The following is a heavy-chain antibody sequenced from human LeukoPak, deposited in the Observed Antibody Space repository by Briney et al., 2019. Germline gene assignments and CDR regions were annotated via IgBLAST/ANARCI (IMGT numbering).Heavy chain of an antibody. CDR2: ISGSGGST. CDR3: AKGIVVVVAARHAFDI. CDR1: GFTFSSYA. D-gene: IGHD2-15*01. V-gene: IGHV3-23*01. Sequence: GGSLRLSCAASGFTFSSYAMSWVRQAPGKGLEWVSAISGSGGSTYYADSVKGRFTISRDNSKNTLYLQMNSLRAEDTAVYYCAKGIVVVVAARHAFDIWGQGTMVTVSS. J-gene: IGHJ3*02.